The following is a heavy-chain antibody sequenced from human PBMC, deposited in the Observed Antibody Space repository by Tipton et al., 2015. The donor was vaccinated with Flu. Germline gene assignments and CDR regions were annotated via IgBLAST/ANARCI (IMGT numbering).Heavy chain of an antibody. CDR3: AKGYGSGSYYFAYAVDV. D-gene: IGHD3-10*01. CDR1: GFSFSDYA. J-gene: IGHJ6*02. Sequence: QLVQFGGGLVKPGGSLRLSCATSGFSFSDYAMTWLRQAPGKGLEWVSSLSGSGGKTHYAESVRGRFTISRDNSQKTLFLQMNSLRAEDTALYYCAKGYGSGSYYFAYAVDVWGQGTTVSVSS. V-gene: IGHV3-23*04. CDR2: LSGSGGKT.